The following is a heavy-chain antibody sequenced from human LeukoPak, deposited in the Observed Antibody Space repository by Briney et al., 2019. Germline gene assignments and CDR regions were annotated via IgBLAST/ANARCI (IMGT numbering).Heavy chain of an antibody. CDR2: IYYSGST. J-gene: IGHJ4*02. Sequence: SETLSLTCTLSGGSISSYYWSWIRQPPGKGLEWIGYIYYSGSTNYNPSLKSRVTISVDTSKNQFSLKLSSVTAADTAVYYCARDGDGSGWSDYWGQGTLVTVSS. CDR3: ARDGDGSGWSDY. D-gene: IGHD6-19*01. V-gene: IGHV4-59*01. CDR1: GGSISSYY.